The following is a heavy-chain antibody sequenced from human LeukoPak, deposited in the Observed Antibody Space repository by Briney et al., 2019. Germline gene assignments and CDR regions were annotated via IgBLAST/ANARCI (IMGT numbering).Heavy chain of an antibody. CDR1: GFTVSRNY. Sequence: GWSLRLSCPASGFTVSRNYMSWVRQAPGKGLEWVSVIYSGGSTYYADSVKGRFTIPRDTSKNTLYLQMNSLRAEDTAVYYCARDSPEYGGSHFDYWGQGTLVTVSS. CDR3: ARDSPEYGGSHFDY. J-gene: IGHJ4*02. CDR2: IYSGGST. V-gene: IGHV3-66*01. D-gene: IGHD4-23*01.